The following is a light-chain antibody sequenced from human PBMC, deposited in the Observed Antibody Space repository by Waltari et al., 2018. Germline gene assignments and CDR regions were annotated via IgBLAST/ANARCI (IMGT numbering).Light chain of an antibody. CDR2: QDR. J-gene: IGLJ1*01. Sequence: SFELIQPPSVSVSPGQTASITCSGDQLGDKYVCWYQQKPGQSPVLVIFQDRKRPSGIPERFSGSNSGNTATLTISGTQAMDEADYYCQAWDISTGVFGTGTKVTVL. CDR3: QAWDISTGV. CDR1: QLGDKY. V-gene: IGLV3-1*01.